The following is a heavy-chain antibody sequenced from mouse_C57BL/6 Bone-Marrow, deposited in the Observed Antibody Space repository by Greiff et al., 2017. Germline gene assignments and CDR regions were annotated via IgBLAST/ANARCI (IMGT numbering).Heavy chain of an antibody. CDR1: DSEVFPIAY. D-gene: IGHD1-1*01. Sequence: QVQLQQSGSELRSPGSSVTLSCKDFDSEVFPIAYMSWVRQKPGHGFEWIGGILPGIGRTIYGEKFEDKATLDADKLLNTAYVEQNSLKSEDSAIYYCARGTYGSSYGDWYFDVWGTGTTVTVSS. CDR3: ARGTYGSSYGDWYFDV. J-gene: IGHJ1*03. V-gene: IGHV15-2*01. CDR2: ILPGIGRT.